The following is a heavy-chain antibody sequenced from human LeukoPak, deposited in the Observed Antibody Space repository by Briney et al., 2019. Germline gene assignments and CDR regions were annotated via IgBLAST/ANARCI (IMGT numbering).Heavy chain of an antibody. J-gene: IGHJ2*01. V-gene: IGHV4-34*01. CDR2: INHSGST. CDR1: GGSFSGYY. Sequence: PSETLSLTCAVYGGSFSGYYWSWIRQPPGKGLEWIGEINHSGSTNYDPSLKSRVTISVDTSKNQFSLKLSSVTAADTAVYYCARRYFDLWGRGTLLTVSS. CDR3: ARRYFDL.